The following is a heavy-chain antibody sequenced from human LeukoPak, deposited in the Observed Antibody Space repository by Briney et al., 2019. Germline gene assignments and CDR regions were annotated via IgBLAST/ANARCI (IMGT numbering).Heavy chain of an antibody. V-gene: IGHV3-74*01. D-gene: IGHD7-27*01. CDR2: INSDGSST. CDR1: GFTFSSYW. CDR3: ARVGIPIYYYYMDV. Sequence: GGSLRLSCAASGFTFSSYWMHWVRQAPGKGLVWVSRINSDGSSTSYADSVKGRFTISRDNAENTLYLQMNSLRAEDAAVYYCARVGIPIYYYYMDVWGKGTTVTISS. J-gene: IGHJ6*03.